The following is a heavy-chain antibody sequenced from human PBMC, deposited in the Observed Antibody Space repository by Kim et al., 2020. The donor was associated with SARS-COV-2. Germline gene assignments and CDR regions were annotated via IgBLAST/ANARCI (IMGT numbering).Heavy chain of an antibody. V-gene: IGHV3-48*02. CDR2: ISSSSSTI. CDR1: GFTFSSYS. J-gene: IGHJ5*02. D-gene: IGHD6-13*01. CDR3: ARDLNSMYSSSLVGGWFDP. Sequence: GGSLRLSCAASGFTFSSYSMNWVRQAPGKGLEWVSYISSSSSTIYYADSVKGRFTISRDNAKNSLYLQMNSLRDEDTAVYYCARDLNSMYSSSLVGGWFDPWGQGTLVTVSS.